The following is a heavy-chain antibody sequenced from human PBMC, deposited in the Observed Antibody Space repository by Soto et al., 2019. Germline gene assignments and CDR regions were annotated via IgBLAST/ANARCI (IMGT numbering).Heavy chain of an antibody. V-gene: IGHV1-69*02. J-gene: IGHJ4*02. D-gene: IGHD6-13*01. CDR2: IIPILGIA. CDR3: ARGKGGIAAAGRVDY. Sequence: QVQLVQSGAEVKKPGSSVKVSCKASGGTFSSYTISWVRQAPGQGLEWMGRIIPILGIANYAQKFQGRVTIXXDXSXXTAYMELSSLRSEDTAVYYCARGKGGIAAAGRVDYWGQGTLVTVSS. CDR1: GGTFSSYT.